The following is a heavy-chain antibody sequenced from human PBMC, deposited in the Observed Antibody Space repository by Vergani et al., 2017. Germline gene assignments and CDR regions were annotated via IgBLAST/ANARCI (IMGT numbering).Heavy chain of an antibody. CDR3: ARDGHYGDYVLYYFDY. Sequence: VQLVESGGGLVQPGGSLRLSCAASGFTFSSYGMHWVRQAPGKGLEWVAVIWYDGSNKYYADSVKGRFTISRDNSKNTLYLQMNSLRAEDTAVYYCARDGHYGDYVLYYFDYWGQGTLVTVSS. D-gene: IGHD4-17*01. CDR1: GFTFSSYG. CDR2: IWYDGSNK. V-gene: IGHV3-33*01. J-gene: IGHJ4*02.